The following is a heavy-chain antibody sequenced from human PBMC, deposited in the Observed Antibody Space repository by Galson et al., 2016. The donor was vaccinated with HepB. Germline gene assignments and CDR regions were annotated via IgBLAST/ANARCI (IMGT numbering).Heavy chain of an antibody. J-gene: IGHJ4*02. D-gene: IGHD3-10*01. CDR1: GYTFTNYA. CDR3: AREGRYYTLDY. CDR2: INPGNGDT. V-gene: IGHV1-3*01. Sequence: SVKVSCKAPGYTFTNYAMHWVRQAPGQRLEWMGWINPGNGDTKYSQKFQGRVTFSRDTSASTAYMELSSLRSEGTAVYYCAREGRYYTLDYWGQGTLVTVSS.